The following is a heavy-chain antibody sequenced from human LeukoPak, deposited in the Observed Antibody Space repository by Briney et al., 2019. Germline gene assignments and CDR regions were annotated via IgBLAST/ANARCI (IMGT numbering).Heavy chain of an antibody. D-gene: IGHD2-21*01. J-gene: IGHJ4*02. CDR2: ISYSGSF. V-gene: IGHV4-59*11. CDR3: ARFVPVRTHTNSPGFDY. Sequence: SETLSLTCTVSGDSMDTHYWSWIRQTPRKGLEWVAYISYSGSFNYNPSLKSRVTTSIDTSKNQFSLVLTSVTAADTAVYYCARFVPVRTHTNSPGFDYWGQGTLVTVSS. CDR1: GDSMDTHY.